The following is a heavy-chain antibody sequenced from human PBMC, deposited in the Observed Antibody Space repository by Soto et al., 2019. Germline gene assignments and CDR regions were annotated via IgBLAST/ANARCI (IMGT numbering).Heavy chain of an antibody. CDR3: AREGGAADFDY. CDR2: IWYDGSNK. CDR1: GFTFSSYG. J-gene: IGHJ4*02. D-gene: IGHD1-26*01. Sequence: QVQLVESGGGVVQPGRSLRLSCAASGFTFSSYGMHWVRQAPGKGLEWVAVIWYDGSNKYYADSVKGRFTISRDNSKNTLYLQMNGLRAEDTAVYYCAREGGAADFDYWGQGTLVTVSS. V-gene: IGHV3-33*01.